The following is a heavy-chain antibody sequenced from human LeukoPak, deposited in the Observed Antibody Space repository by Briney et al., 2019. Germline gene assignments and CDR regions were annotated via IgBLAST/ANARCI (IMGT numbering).Heavy chain of an antibody. V-gene: IGHV3-20*01. Sequence: GGSLRLSCAASGFTFDDYGMSWVRQAPGKGLEWASGINWNGGSTGYADSVKGRFTISRDNAKNSLYLQMNSLRAEDTALYHCARSGYYDSSGLFDYWGQGTLVTVSS. CDR3: ARSGYYDSSGLFDY. J-gene: IGHJ4*02. CDR2: INWNGGST. D-gene: IGHD3-22*01. CDR1: GFTFDDYG.